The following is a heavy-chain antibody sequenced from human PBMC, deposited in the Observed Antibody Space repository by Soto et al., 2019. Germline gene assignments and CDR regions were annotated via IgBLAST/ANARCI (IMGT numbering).Heavy chain of an antibody. J-gene: IGHJ6*01. V-gene: IGHV4-31*03. Sequence: QVQLQESGPGLVKPSQTLSLTCTVSGGSISSGGYYWSWIRQHPGKGLEWIGYIYYSGSTYYNPSLKSRVTISVDTSKNQFSLKLSSVTAAYTAVYYCARAMFRGVFGYYYGMDVWGQGTTVTVAS. CDR2: IYYSGST. CDR1: GGSISSGGYY. CDR3: ARAMFRGVFGYYYGMDV. D-gene: IGHD3-10*01.